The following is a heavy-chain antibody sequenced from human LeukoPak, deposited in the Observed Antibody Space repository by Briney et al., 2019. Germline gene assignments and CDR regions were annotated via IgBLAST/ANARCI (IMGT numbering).Heavy chain of an antibody. D-gene: IGHD2-2*01. CDR3: ARSDCSSTSCYLY. CDR2: IKQDGSEK. Sequence: GGSLRLSCAASGFTFSSYWMSWVRQAPGKGLERVANIKQDGSEKYYVDSVKGRFTISRDNAKNSLYLQMNSLRAEDTAVYYCARSDCSSTSCYLYWGQGTLVTVSS. J-gene: IGHJ4*02. CDR1: GFTFSSYW. V-gene: IGHV3-7*01.